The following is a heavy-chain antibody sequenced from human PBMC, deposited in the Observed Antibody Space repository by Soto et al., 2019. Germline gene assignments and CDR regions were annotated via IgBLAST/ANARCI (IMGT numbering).Heavy chain of an antibody. J-gene: IGHJ4*02. CDR2: INHSGST. CDR1: GGSFSGYY. Sequence: QVQLQQWGAGLLKPSETLSLTCAVYGGSFSGYYWSWIRQPPGKGLEWIGEINHSGSTNYNPSLKKRITISVDTPNNQFSLKLSSVTAADTSVYYCASARRRTQPFFDYWGQGTLVTVSS. V-gene: IGHV4-34*01. CDR3: ASARRRTQPFFDY.